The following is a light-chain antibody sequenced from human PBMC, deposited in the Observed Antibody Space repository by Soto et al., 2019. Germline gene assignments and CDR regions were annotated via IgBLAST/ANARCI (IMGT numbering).Light chain of an antibody. CDR3: QQRSNWL. CDR2: DAS. V-gene: IGKV3-11*01. CDR1: QSVSNY. Sequence: EFVLTQSRGTLSLSPGERATLSCRASQSVSNYLAWYQQKPGQAPRLLIYDASNRATGITARFIGSGSGTDFTLTISSIEPEDFAVDYCQQRSNWLFGPGTKVDIK. J-gene: IGKJ3*01.